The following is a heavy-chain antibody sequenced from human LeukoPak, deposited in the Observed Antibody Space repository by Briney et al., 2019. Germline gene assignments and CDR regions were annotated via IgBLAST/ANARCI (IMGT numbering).Heavy chain of an antibody. Sequence: GRSLRLSCAASGFTFSSYAMHWVRQAPGKGLEWVAVISYDGSNKYYADSVKGRFTISRDNSKSTLYLQMNSLRAEDTAVYYCARGGQQWLSYFDYWGQGTLVTVSS. CDR2: ISYDGSNK. CDR1: GFTFSSYA. CDR3: ARGGQQWLSYFDY. J-gene: IGHJ4*02. D-gene: IGHD6-19*01. V-gene: IGHV3-30*04.